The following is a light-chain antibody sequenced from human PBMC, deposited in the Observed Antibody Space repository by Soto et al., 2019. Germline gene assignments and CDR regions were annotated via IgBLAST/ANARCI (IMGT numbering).Light chain of an antibody. J-gene: IGLJ3*02. CDR3: SSYTTSNTQV. CDR2: DVS. V-gene: IGLV2-14*01. Sequence: QSALTQPASVSGSPGQSITISCTGTSSDVGTYNYVSWYQHRPGKAPKLMIYDVSYRPSGVSNRFSGSKSANTASLTFSGLQAEDEADYYCSSYTTSNTQVFGGGTQLTVL. CDR1: SSDVGTYNY.